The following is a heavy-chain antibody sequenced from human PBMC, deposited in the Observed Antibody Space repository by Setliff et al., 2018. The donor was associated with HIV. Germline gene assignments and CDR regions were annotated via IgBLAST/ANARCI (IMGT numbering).Heavy chain of an antibody. CDR1: GFTFSTYW. CDR3: AREGQATDSFDM. J-gene: IGHJ3*02. V-gene: IGHV3-7*01. D-gene: IGHD5-12*01. Sequence: GGSLRLSCAASGFTFSTYWMSWVRQAPGKGLEWVANIKQDGSEKNYMDSVKGRFTISRDNAKNSLYLRMTSLRADDTALYYCAREGQATDSFDMWGQGTMVTVSS. CDR2: IKQDGSEK.